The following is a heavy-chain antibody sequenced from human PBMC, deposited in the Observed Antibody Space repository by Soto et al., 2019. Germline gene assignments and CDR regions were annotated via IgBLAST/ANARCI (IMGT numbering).Heavy chain of an antibody. J-gene: IGHJ6*02. CDR1: GGTFSSYA. Sequence: PVKVACKASGGTFSSYAISWVRQTHGQGLEWMGGIIPIFGTANYAQKFQGRVTITADESTSTAYMELSSLRSEDTAVYYCARDPHIDWNVGYYYYGMDVWGQGTTVTVS. CDR3: ARDPHIDWNVGYYYYGMDV. V-gene: IGHV1-69*13. D-gene: IGHD1-1*01. CDR2: IIPIFGTA.